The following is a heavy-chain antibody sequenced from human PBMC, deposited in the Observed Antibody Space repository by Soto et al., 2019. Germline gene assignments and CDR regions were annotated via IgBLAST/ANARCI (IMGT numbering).Heavy chain of an antibody. V-gene: IGHV3-66*01. CDR3: ARSSGYYPIFDY. CDR1: GFTVSSNY. J-gene: IGHJ4*02. CDR2: IYSGGST. D-gene: IGHD3-22*01. Sequence: EVQLVESGGGLVQPGGSLRLSCAASGFTVSSNYMSWVRQAPGKGLEWVSVIYSGGSTYYADSVKGRFTISRDNSKNTLYLQMYSLRAEDTAVYYCARSSGYYPIFDYWGQGTLVTVSS.